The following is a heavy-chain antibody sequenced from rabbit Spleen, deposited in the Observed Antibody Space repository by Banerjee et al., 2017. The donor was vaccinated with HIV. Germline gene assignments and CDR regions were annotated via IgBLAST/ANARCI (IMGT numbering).Heavy chain of an antibody. J-gene: IGHJ2*01. Sequence: QEQLEESGGGLVRPEGSLTLTCTASGFSLDNNYVMRWVRQAPGKGLEWIGTIYPSSGVTDYANWPKGRFTISKTSSTTVTLQVTSLTAADTATYFCARNYVNAFDPGGQGPWSPS. CDR3: ARNYVNAFDP. CDR2: IYPSSGVT. V-gene: IGHV1S45*01. CDR1: GFSLDNNYV. D-gene: IGHD1-1*01.